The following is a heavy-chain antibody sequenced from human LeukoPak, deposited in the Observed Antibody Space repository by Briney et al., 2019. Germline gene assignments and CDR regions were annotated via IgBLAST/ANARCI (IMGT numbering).Heavy chain of an antibody. CDR3: ARFIAAAGTDY. J-gene: IGHJ4*02. V-gene: IGHV4-34*01. Sequence: SETLSLTCAVYGGSFSGYYWSWIRQPTGKGLEWIGEINHSGSTNYNPSLKSRVTISVDTSKNQFSLKLSSVTAADTAVYYCARFIAAAGTDYWGQGTLVTVSS. CDR1: GGSFSGYY. D-gene: IGHD6-13*01. CDR2: INHSGST.